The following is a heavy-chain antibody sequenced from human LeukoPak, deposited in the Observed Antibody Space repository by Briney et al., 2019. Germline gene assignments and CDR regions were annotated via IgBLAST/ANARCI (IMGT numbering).Heavy chain of an antibody. D-gene: IGHD3-10*01. CDR1: GGTFSSYA. J-gene: IGHJ5*02. CDR2: IIPILGIA. V-gene: IGHV1-69*04. CDR3: ARDQLWFGELQSSFDP. Sequence: SVKVSCKASGGTFSSYAISWVRQAPGQGLEWMGRIIPILGIANYAQKFQGRVTITADKSTSTAYMELSSLRSEDTAVYHCARDQLWFGELQSSFDPWGQGTLVTVSS.